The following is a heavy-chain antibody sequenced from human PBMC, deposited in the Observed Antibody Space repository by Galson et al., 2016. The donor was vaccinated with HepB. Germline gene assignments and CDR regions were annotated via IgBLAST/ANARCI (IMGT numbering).Heavy chain of an antibody. J-gene: IGHJ6*02. CDR3: AKDLSWGIAAAGYYYYYYGMDV. D-gene: IGHD6-13*01. Sequence: SLRLSCAASGFTFSSYAMNWVRQAPGKGLEWVSAISGSGVSTFYADSVKGRFTISRDNSKHTLYLQMNSLRAEDTAVYYCAKDLSWGIAAAGYYYYYYGMDVWGQGTTVTVSS. CDR1: GFTFSSYA. CDR2: ISGSGVST. V-gene: IGHV3-23*01.